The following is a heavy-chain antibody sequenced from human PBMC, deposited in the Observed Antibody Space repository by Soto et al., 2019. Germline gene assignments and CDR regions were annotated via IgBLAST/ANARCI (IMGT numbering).Heavy chain of an antibody. CDR1: VYTFTGYY. V-gene: IGHV1-2*02. CDR2: INPNSGGT. Sequence: SLKVSCKASVYTFTGYYMHWVRQAPGQGLEWMGWINPNSGGTNYAQKFQGRVTMTRDTSISTAYMELSRLRSDDTAVYYCARGENYYDSSGYSNWGQGTLVTASS. J-gene: IGHJ4*02. CDR3: ARGENYYDSSGYSN. D-gene: IGHD3-22*01.